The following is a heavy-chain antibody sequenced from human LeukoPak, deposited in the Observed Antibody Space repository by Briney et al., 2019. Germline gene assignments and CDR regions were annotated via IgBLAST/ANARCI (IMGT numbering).Heavy chain of an antibody. CDR2: ISKDGSNK. D-gene: IGHD5-18*01. CDR3: AKVYTAMINYYFDY. J-gene: IGHJ4*02. V-gene: IGHV3-30*18. CDR1: GFTFSSYA. Sequence: QPGRSLRLSCAASGFTFSSYAMHWVRQAPGKGLEWVAGISKDGSNKYSADSVKGRFTISRDNSKNTLYLQMNSLRAEDTAVYYCAKVYTAMINYYFDYWGQGTLVTVSS.